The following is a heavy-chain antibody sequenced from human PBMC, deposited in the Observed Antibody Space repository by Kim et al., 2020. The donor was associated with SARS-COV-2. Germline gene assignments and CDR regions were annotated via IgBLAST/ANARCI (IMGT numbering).Heavy chain of an antibody. D-gene: IGHD2-15*01. CDR3: ARDVCSGGSCLNWFDP. Sequence: SVKGRFTISRDNAKNSLYLQMNSLRAEDTAVYYCARDVCSGGSCLNWFDPWGQGTLVTVSS. J-gene: IGHJ5*02. V-gene: IGHV3-21*01.